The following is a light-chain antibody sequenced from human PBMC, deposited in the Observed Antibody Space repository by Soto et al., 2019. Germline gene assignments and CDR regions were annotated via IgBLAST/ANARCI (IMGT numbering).Light chain of an antibody. J-gene: IGKJ1*01. CDR1: QNINTW. CDR2: RAS. V-gene: IGKV1-5*03. CDR3: QQSSSDST. Sequence: QMTQSPSTLSASVGDRVTITCRASQNINTWLAWYQQKPGKAHRLLIYRASSLENGVPSRFGGRGSGTQFMFTISSLQPDDSATYYCQQSSSDSTFGQGTKVEIK.